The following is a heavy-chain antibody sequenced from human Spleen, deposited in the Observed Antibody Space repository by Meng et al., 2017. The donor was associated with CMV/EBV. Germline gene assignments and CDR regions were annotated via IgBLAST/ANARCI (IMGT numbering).Heavy chain of an antibody. V-gene: IGHV4-34*01. CDR1: GGSFSGYY. D-gene: IGHD2-2*02. Sequence: SETLSSTCAVYGGSFSGYYWSWIRQTPGKGLEWIGEINHSGSTNYNPSLKSRVTISVDTSKNQFSLKLSSVTAADTAVYYCARAGGIVVVPAAILGNWFDPWGQGTLVTVSS. CDR2: INHSGST. J-gene: IGHJ5*02. CDR3: ARAGGIVVVPAAILGNWFDP.